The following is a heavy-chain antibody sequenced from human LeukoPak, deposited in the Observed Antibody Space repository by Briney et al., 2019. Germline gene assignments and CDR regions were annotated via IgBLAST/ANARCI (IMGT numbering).Heavy chain of an antibody. V-gene: IGHV3-33*08. J-gene: IGHJ6*02. CDR1: GFTFSSYA. Sequence: GRSLRLSCAASGFTFSSYAMHWVRQAPGKGLEWVAVIWYDGSNKYYADSVKGRFTISRDNSKNTLYLQMNSLRAEDTAVYYCARSPESLWFGESNPLYYYYGMDVWGQGTTVTVSS. CDR2: IWYDGSNK. D-gene: IGHD3-10*01. CDR3: ARSPESLWFGESNPLYYYYGMDV.